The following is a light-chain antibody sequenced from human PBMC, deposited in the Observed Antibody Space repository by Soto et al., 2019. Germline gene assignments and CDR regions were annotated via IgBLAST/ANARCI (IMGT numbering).Light chain of an antibody. V-gene: IGKV1-5*01. CDR1: QSIITW. CDR3: QQYDNYLFT. J-gene: IGKJ3*01. Sequence: DLQMTQSPSTLSASVGDRVTITCRASQSIITWLAWYQQKSGKAPKLLIYDASSLEIGVPSRFSGSGSGTEFTLTISSLQPDDFATYYCQQYDNYLFTFGPGTKVDTK. CDR2: DAS.